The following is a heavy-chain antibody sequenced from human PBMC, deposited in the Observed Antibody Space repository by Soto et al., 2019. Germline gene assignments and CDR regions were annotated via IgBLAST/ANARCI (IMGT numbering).Heavy chain of an antibody. CDR1: GFTFSSYV. Sequence: PGGSLRLSCAASGFTFSSYVMSWVRQAPGKGLEWVSAVSTSGGSTSYAGSVKGRFAISRDNSKNTLYLQMNSLRAEDTAVYYCARERYDSGRPLDYWGLGTLVTVSS. J-gene: IGHJ4*02. CDR2: VSTSGGST. D-gene: IGHD3-10*01. CDR3: ARERYDSGRPLDY. V-gene: IGHV3-23*01.